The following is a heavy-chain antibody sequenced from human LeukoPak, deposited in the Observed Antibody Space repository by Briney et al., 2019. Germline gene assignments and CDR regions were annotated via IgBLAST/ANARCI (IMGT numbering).Heavy chain of an antibody. CDR3: ARRRDFIDY. D-gene: IGHD3-3*01. CDR2: SSSSGSTI. V-gene: IGHV3-11*01. J-gene: IGHJ4*02. CDR1: GFTLSDYY. Sequence: PGGSLRLSCAASGFTLSDYYMSWIRQAPGKGLEWVSYSSSSGSTIYYAGSMKGRFAISRDNAKNSLYLQMNSLRAEVTAVYYCARRRDFIDYWGQGTLVTVSS.